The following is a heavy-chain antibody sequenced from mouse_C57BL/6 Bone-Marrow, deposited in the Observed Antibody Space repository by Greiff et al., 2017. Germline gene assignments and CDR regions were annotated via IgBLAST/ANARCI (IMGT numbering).Heavy chain of an antibody. V-gene: IGHV1-64*01. CDR1: GHTFTSYW. CDR2: IHPNSGST. Sequence: VKLQQPGAELVKPGASVKLSCKASGHTFTSYWMHWVKQRPGQGLEWIGMIHPNSGSTNYNEKFKSKATLTVDKSSSTAYMQLSSLTSEDSAVYYCARVTTVVARYFDVWGTGTTVTVSS. CDR3: ARVTTVVARYFDV. J-gene: IGHJ1*03. D-gene: IGHD1-1*01.